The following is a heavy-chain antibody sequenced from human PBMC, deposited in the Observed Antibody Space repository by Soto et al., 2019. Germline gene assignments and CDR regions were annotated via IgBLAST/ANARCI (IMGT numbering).Heavy chain of an antibody. CDR2: ISYDGSNK. Sequence: QVQLVESGGGVVQPGRSLRLSCAASGFTFSSYGMHWVRQAPGKGLEWEAVISYDGSNKYYADYVKGRFTNVRDNSKNTLYLQMNSLRAEDTAVYYCAKDIRRMYISSLGMDVWGQGTTVTVSS. CDR3: AKDIRRMYISSLGMDV. D-gene: IGHD6-6*01. J-gene: IGHJ6*02. V-gene: IGHV3-30*18. CDR1: GFTFSSYG.